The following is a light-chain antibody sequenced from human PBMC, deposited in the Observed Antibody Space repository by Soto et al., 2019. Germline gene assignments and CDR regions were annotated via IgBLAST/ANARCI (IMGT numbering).Light chain of an antibody. CDR2: GHS. CDR1: SSNIWAGYD. J-gene: IGLJ1*01. V-gene: IGLV1-40*01. CDR3: QSYDSSLSGSYV. Sequence: QSVLTQPPSVSGAPGQRVTISCTGSSSNIWAGYDVHWYQQLPGTAPKLLICGHSNRPSGVPDRFSGSKSGTSASLAITGLQAEDEADYYCQSYDSSLSGSYVFGTGTKLTVL.